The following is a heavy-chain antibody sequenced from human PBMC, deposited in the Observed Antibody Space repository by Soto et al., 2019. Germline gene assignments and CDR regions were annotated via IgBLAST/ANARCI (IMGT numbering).Heavy chain of an antibody. Sequence: SETQVLTCAVSSGSFSSGGYSFSWSCRPPGKGLEWIGYIYHSGSTYYNPSLKSRVTISVDRSKNQFSLKLSSVTAADTAVYYCARGALDCTNGVCYDYWGQGTLVTVSS. CDR3: ARGALDCTNGVCYDY. CDR2: IYHSGST. J-gene: IGHJ4*02. CDR1: SGSFSSGGYS. D-gene: IGHD2-8*01. V-gene: IGHV4-30-2*01.